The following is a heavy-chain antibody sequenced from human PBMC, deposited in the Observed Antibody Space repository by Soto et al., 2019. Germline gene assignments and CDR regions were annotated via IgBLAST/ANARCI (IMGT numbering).Heavy chain of an antibody. V-gene: IGHV1-69*06. Sequence: QVHLVQSGTDVRKPWSSVTVSCKVSGGTFSTYTISWVRQAPGQGLQWMGGITPILRETTYAQNFQGRVFITADISATTAYMQLTDLAPEDTAMYYCGRVPRYSFPTSDSLDQWGQGTRVAVSS. CDR1: GGTFSTYT. CDR3: GRVPRYSFPTSDSLDQ. J-gene: IGHJ4*02. D-gene: IGHD5-18*01. CDR2: ITPILRET.